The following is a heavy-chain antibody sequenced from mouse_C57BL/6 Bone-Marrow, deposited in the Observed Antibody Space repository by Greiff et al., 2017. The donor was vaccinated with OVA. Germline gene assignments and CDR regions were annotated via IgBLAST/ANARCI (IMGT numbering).Heavy chain of an antibody. Sequence: EVKLMESEGGLVQPGSSMKLSCTASGFTFSDYYMAWVRQVPEKGLEWVANINYDGSSTYYLDSLKSRFIISRDNAKNILYLQRSSLKSEDTATYDCARDGAYYGSSHWYFDVWGTGTTVTVSS. CDR2: INYDGSST. D-gene: IGHD1-1*01. CDR1: GFTFSDYY. V-gene: IGHV5-16*01. J-gene: IGHJ1*03. CDR3: ARDGAYYGSSHWYFDV.